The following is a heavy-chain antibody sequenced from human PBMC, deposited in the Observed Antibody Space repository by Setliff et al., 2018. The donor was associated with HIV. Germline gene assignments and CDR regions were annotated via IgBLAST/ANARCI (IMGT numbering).Heavy chain of an antibody. V-gene: IGHV1-2*02. CDR3: AVHTNWSRVS. D-gene: IGHD1-1*01. J-gene: IGHJ5*02. Sequence: ASVKVSCKASGYTFTGYYMHWVRQAPGQGLEWMGWINSNNGGTKYAQNFQGRVTMTRDTSISTAYMELRRLTSDDTAVYYCAVHTNWSRVSWGQGTLVTVSS. CDR1: GYTFTGYY. CDR2: INSNNGGT.